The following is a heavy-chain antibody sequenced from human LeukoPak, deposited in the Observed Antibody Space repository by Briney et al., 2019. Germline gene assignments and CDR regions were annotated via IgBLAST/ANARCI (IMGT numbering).Heavy chain of an antibody. D-gene: IGHD1-26*01. CDR3: VRTLLGVGDN. V-gene: IGHV3-74*01. Sequence: GGSLRLSCAASGFTFSSYWMDWVRQAPGKGLVWVSGINSDGRMTRYAESVKGRFTISRDNAKNTLYLQMNSLRAEDTSVYYCVRTLLGVGDNWGQGTLVTVSS. J-gene: IGHJ4*02. CDR1: GFTFSSYW. CDR2: INSDGRMT.